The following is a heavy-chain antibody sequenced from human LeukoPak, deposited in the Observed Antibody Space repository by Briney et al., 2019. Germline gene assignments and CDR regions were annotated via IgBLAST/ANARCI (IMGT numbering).Heavy chain of an antibody. J-gene: IGHJ4*02. CDR1: GFTFSSYG. CDR2: ISFDGTIK. V-gene: IGHV3-33*08. CDR3: AREVPFDY. Sequence: GRSLRLSCAASGFTFSSYGIHWVRQAPGKGLEWVAVISFDGTIKYYTDSVKGRFTSSRDNSKNTLYLQMNSLRAEDTAVYYCAREVPFDYWGQGTLVTVSS.